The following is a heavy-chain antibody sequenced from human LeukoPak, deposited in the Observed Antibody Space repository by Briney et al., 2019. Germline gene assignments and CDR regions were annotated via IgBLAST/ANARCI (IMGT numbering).Heavy chain of an antibody. Sequence: ASVKVSCKASGYTFTGYYLHWVRQAPGQGLEWMGCVNPNSGDTNYAQKFQGSVTMTRDTSISTVYMEPSRLRSDDTAVYYCVRDFHRRLYDTNYYFYWGQGTLVTVSS. V-gene: IGHV1-2*02. CDR2: VNPNSGDT. CDR1: GYTFTGYY. D-gene: IGHD3-22*01. CDR3: VRDFHRRLYDTNYYFY. J-gene: IGHJ4*02.